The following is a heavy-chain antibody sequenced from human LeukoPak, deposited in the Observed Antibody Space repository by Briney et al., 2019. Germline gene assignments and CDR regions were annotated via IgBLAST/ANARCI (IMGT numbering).Heavy chain of an antibody. V-gene: IGHV5-51*01. CDR3: ARQSIGDGYNAGDFGY. Sequence: GESLKISCKASGYSFSIYRTAWVRQMPGKGLEWMGIIHPSDSQTTYSPSFQGQVTISADKSISTAYLQWSSLKASDTAMYYCARQSIGDGYNAGDFGYWGQGTLVSVSS. J-gene: IGHJ4*02. D-gene: IGHD5-24*01. CDR1: GYSFSIYR. CDR2: IHPSDSQT.